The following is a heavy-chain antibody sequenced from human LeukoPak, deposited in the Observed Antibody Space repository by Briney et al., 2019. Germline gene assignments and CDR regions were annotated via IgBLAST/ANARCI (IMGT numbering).Heavy chain of an antibody. CDR1: GYTFTGYY. Sequence: ASVKVSCKASGYTFTGYYMHWVRQAPGQGLEWMGWINPNSGGTNYAQKFQGRVTMTRDTSISTAYMELSRLRSDDTAVYYCARGTLTYYYDSSGLRLFDYWGQGTLVTVSS. D-gene: IGHD3-22*01. V-gene: IGHV1-2*02. J-gene: IGHJ4*02. CDR3: ARGTLTYYYDSSGLRLFDY. CDR2: INPNSGGT.